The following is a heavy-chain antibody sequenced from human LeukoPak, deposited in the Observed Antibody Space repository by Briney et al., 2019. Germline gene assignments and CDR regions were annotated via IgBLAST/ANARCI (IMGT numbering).Heavy chain of an antibody. D-gene: IGHD3-16*02. Sequence: PGGSLRLSYAASGFTFSSSWMHWVRQAPEKGLVWVSRINSDGSSTSYADSVKGRFTISRDNSKNTLYLQMNSLRAEDTAVYYCARSGELRLGELSWPLDYWGQGTLVTVSS. V-gene: IGHV3-74*01. J-gene: IGHJ4*02. CDR1: GFTFSSSW. CDR3: ARSGELRLGELSWPLDY. CDR2: INSDGSST.